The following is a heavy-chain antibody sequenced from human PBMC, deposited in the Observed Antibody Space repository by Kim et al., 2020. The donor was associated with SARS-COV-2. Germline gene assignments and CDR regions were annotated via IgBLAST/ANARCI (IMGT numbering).Heavy chain of an antibody. CDR3: ARTFSGDYRDWFDP. J-gene: IGHJ5*02. D-gene: IGHD4-17*01. Sequence: SETLSLTCSVSGGSISSFNWWSWVRQSPEKGLEWIGEIDNSGSTNYNPSLKTRVTISVDKSMNQFSLKVTSVTAADTAVYYCARTFSGDYRDWFDPWGQGTRVIVSS. CDR2: IDNSGST. CDR1: GGSISSFNW. V-gene: IGHV4-4*02.